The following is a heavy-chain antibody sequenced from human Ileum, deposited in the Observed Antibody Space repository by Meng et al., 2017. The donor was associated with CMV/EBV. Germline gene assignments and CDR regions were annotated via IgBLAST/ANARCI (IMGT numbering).Heavy chain of an antibody. Sequence: QMQLQGSCPELVKPAETLSLTCTGSGDPISSGSHSWAWFRQPPGKRLEWIGSMYFSGIADYNPSLKSRVTISLHATQKQFSLRLTSVTAADSAVYFCARDLTNKWFYYWGQGTLVTVSS. CDR3: ARDLTNKWFYY. D-gene: IGHD1-26*01. J-gene: IGHJ4*02. V-gene: IGHV4-39*07. CDR1: GDPISSGSHS. CDR2: MYFSGIA.